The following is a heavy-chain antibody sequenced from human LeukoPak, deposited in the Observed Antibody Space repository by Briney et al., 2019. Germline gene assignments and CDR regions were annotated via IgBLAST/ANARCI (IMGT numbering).Heavy chain of an antibody. J-gene: IGHJ4*02. Sequence: SGTLSPTCAVSGGSISSGNWWSWVRQPPGKGLEWIGEIYHSGSTNYNPSLKSRVAISVDKSKNQFSLKLSSVTAADTAVYYCARRRDYGDYVSFDYWGQGTLVTVSS. V-gene: IGHV4-4*02. CDR1: GGSISSGNW. CDR3: ARRRDYGDYVSFDY. CDR2: IYHSGST. D-gene: IGHD4-17*01.